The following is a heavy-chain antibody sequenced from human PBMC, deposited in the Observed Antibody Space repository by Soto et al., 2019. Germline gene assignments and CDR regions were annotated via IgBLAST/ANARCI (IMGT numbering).Heavy chain of an antibody. V-gene: IGHV1-69*02. Sequence: QVQLVQSGAEVKKPGSSVKVSCKASGGTFSSYTISWVRQAPGQGLEWMGRIIPILGIANYAQKFQGRVTITADKSTSTAYMELSSLRSEDTAVYYCARGALAGYSPRYFDYWGQGTLVTVSS. CDR2: IIPILGIA. CDR3: ARGALAGYSPRYFDY. J-gene: IGHJ4*02. D-gene: IGHD6-19*01. CDR1: GGTFSSYT.